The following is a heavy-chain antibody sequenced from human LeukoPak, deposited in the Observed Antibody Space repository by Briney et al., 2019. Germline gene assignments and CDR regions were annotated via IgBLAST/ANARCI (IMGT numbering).Heavy chain of an antibody. CDR2: IYTSGST. Sequence: SETLSLTCTVSGGSISNYYWSWIRQPAGKGLEWIGRIYTSGSTNYNPSLKSRVTMSVDTSKNQFSLKLSSVTAADTAVYYCARERVSGYEDYYYYGMDVWGQGTTVTVSS. CDR3: ARERVSGYEDYYYYGMDV. V-gene: IGHV4-4*07. J-gene: IGHJ6*02. D-gene: IGHD5-12*01. CDR1: GGSISNYY.